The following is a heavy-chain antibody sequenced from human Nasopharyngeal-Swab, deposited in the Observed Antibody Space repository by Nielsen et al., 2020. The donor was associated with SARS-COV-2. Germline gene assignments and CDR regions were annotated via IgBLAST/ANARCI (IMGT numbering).Heavy chain of an antibody. CDR2: INTNTGNP. V-gene: IGHV7-4-1*02. J-gene: IGHJ6*02. CDR3: ARARGQPHNYYYYGMDV. Sequence: SVKASCKACGDTFTSYAMNWARQTPGQGLEWMGWINTNTGNPTYAQGFTGRFVFPLDTSVSTAYLQISSLKAEDTAVYYCARARGQPHNYYYYGMDVWGQGTTVTVSS. CDR1: GDTFTSYA.